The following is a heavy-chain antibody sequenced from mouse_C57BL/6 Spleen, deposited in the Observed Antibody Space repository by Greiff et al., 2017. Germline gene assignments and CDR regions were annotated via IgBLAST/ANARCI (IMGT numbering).Heavy chain of an antibody. V-gene: IGHV1-26*01. CDR2: INPNNGGT. CDR3: ARLRDGYDFDY. D-gene: IGHD2-3*01. J-gene: IGHJ2*01. CDR1: GYTFTDYY. Sequence: EVQLQQSGPELVKPGASLKISCKASGYTFTDYYMNWVKQSHGKSLEWIGDINPNNGGTSYNQKFKGKATLTVDKSSSTAYMELRSLTSEDSAVYYCARLRDGYDFDYWGQGTTLTVSS.